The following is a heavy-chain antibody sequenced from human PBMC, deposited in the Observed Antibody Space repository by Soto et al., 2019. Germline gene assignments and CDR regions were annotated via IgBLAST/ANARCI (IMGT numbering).Heavy chain of an antibody. D-gene: IGHD3-22*01. Sequence: PSETLSLTCAVSDYSISSGYYWGWIRQTPGKGLEWIGSIYHTGSIFLNPSLRTRVTMSVDTSKNNFSLRLESVTAADTAIYYCARVWMVVVQTAVGVKWFDPWGPGTLVTVSS. CDR1: DYSISSGYY. CDR2: IYHTGSI. V-gene: IGHV4-38-2*01. CDR3: ARVWMVVVQTAVGVKWFDP. J-gene: IGHJ5*02.